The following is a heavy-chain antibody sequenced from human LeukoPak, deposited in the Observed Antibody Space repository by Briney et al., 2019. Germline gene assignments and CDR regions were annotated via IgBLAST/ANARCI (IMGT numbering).Heavy chain of an antibody. CDR2: IIPIFGTA. CDR1: GGTFSSYA. Sequence: SVKVSGKASGGTFSSYAISWVRQAPGQGLEWMGGIIPIFGTANYAQKFQGRVTITTDESTSTAYMELSSLRSEDTAVYYCARQQDSSGYSDQFDYWGQGTLVTVSS. J-gene: IGHJ4*02. D-gene: IGHD3-22*01. V-gene: IGHV1-69*05. CDR3: ARQQDSSGYSDQFDY.